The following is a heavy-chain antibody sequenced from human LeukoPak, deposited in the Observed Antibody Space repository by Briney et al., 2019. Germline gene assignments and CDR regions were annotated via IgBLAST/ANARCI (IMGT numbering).Heavy chain of an antibody. CDR1: GGSISSGTYY. Sequence: SETLSLTCTVSGGSISSGTYYWSWIRQPAGKGLEWIGRIYTSGSTNYNPSLKSRVTISVDTSKNQFSLKLSSVTAADTAVYYCARGVIAAGGNDFDYWGQGTLVTVSS. CDR2: IYTSGST. V-gene: IGHV4-61*02. J-gene: IGHJ4*02. CDR3: ARGVIAAGGNDFDY. D-gene: IGHD6-13*01.